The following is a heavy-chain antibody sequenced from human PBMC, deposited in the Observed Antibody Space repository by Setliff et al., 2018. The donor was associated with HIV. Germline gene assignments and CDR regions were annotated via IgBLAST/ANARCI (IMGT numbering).Heavy chain of an antibody. D-gene: IGHD2-2*01. V-gene: IGHV4-34*01. J-gene: IGHJ4*02. CDR3: VASSSWSCRLNY. CDR2: INHSGST. CDR1: GGSFSDYY. Sequence: SETLSLTCAVYGGSFSDYYWSWIRQPPGKGLEWIGEINHSGSTNYNPSLKRRVTISVDTSKNQFSLKLNSVTAADTAVYYCVASSSWSCRLNYWGQGTLVTVSS.